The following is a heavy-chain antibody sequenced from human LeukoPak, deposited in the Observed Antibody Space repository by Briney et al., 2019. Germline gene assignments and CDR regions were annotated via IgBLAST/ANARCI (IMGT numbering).Heavy chain of an antibody. D-gene: IGHD3-10*01. Sequence: PSETLSLTCIVSGGSISTNTYYWGWIRLPPGKGLEWIGKIHHRGTTYYNPSLRSRVTISVDTSKNQFSLRLTSVTAADTAVYYCARVTYNGYQHFDYWGRGNLVTVS. CDR2: IHHRGTT. CDR1: GGSISTNTYY. J-gene: IGHJ4*02. V-gene: IGHV4-39*07. CDR3: ARVTYNGYQHFDY.